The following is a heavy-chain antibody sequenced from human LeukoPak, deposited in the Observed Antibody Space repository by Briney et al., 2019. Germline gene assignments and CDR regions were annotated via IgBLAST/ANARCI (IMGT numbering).Heavy chain of an antibody. J-gene: IGHJ4*02. Sequence: ASVKVSCKASGYTFTDYYMHWVRQAPGQGLEWVGWINPKSGYTNYAQRFQGRVTMTRDTSITTAYMELIGVTPDDTAVYYCARDHLVYGSGTPRDYWGQGTLVTVSS. V-gene: IGHV1-2*02. CDR2: INPKSGYT. D-gene: IGHD3-10*01. CDR3: ARDHLVYGSGTPRDY. CDR1: GYTFTDYY.